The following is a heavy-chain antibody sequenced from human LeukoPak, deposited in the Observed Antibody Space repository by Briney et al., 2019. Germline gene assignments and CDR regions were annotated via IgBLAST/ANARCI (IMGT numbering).Heavy chain of an antibody. Sequence: PGGSLRLSCAASGFTFSSYAMSWIRQPPGKGLEWIGEINHSGSTNYNPSLKSRVTISVDTSKNQFSLKLSSVTAADTAVYYCARDLSYYGSGSLGEDYYYYMDVWGKGTTVTISS. CDR2: INHSGST. CDR1: GFTFSSYA. V-gene: IGHV4-34*01. J-gene: IGHJ6*03. CDR3: ARDLSYYGSGSLGEDYYYYMDV. D-gene: IGHD3-10*01.